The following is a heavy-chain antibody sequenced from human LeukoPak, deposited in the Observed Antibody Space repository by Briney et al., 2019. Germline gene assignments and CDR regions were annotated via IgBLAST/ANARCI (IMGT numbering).Heavy chain of an antibody. J-gene: IGHJ4*02. Sequence: ASVKVSCKASGYTFTSYAMHWVRQAPGQRLEWMGWINAGNGNTKYSQKFQGRVTITRDTSAGTAYMELSSLRSEDTAVYYCARVAGTIVVVPAALDYWGQGTLVTVSS. V-gene: IGHV1-3*01. CDR3: ARVAGTIVVVPAALDY. CDR2: INAGNGNT. CDR1: GYTFTSYA. D-gene: IGHD2-2*01.